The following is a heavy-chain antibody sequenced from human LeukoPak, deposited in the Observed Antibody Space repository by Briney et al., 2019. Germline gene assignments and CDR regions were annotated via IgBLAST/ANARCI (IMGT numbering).Heavy chain of an antibody. V-gene: IGHV3-48*01. CDR2: ISRSSSTI. Sequence: GGSLRLSCAAPGFSFSNYSMNWVRQAPGKGLEWVSYISRSSSTIYYADSVKVRFTISRDNAKNSLYLQMNSLRAEDTAVYYCARAKRNGFDIWGQGTMVTVSS. CDR3: ARAKRNGFDI. CDR1: GFSFSNYS. J-gene: IGHJ3*02.